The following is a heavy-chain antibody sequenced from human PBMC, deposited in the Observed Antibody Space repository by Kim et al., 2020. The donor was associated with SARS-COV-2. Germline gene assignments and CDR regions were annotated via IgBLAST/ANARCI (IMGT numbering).Heavy chain of an antibody. J-gene: IGHJ6*02. CDR2: IYPGDSDT. Sequence: GESLKISCKGSGYSFTSYWIGWVRQMPGKGLEWMGIIYPGDSDTRYSPSFQGQVTIPADKSISTAYLQWSSLKASDTAMYYCARDIVVVVAATPQSYGMDVWGQGTTVTVSS. CDR3: ARDIVVVVAATPQSYGMDV. V-gene: IGHV5-51*01. CDR1: GYSFTSYW. D-gene: IGHD2-15*01.